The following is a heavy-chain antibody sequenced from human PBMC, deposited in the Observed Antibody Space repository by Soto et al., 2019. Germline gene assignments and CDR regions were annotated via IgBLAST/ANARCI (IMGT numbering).Heavy chain of an antibody. CDR1: GGSCSGFY. J-gene: IGHJ4*02. V-gene: IGHV4-34*01. Sequence: KTSETLSLTCAVYGGSCSGFYWSWIRQPPGKGLEWIGEINHSGSTNYNPSLKSRVTISVDTSKNQFSLKLSSVTAADTAVYYCARGWGRIFDYWGQGTLLTVSS. CDR2: INHSGST. CDR3: ARGWGRIFDY. D-gene: IGHD7-27*01.